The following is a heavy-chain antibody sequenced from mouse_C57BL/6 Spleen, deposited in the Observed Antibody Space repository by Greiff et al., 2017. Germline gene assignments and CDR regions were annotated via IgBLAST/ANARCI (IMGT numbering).Heavy chain of an antibody. Sequence: VNLVESGAELVRPGTSVKVSCKASGYAFTNYLIEWVKQRPGQGLEWIGVINPGSGGTNYNEKFKGKATLTADKSSSTAYMQLSSLTSEDSAVYFCARYYSNYEAWFAYWGQGTLVTVSA. CDR2: INPGSGGT. CDR3: ARYYSNYEAWFAY. D-gene: IGHD2-5*01. V-gene: IGHV1-54*01. J-gene: IGHJ3*01. CDR1: GYAFTNYL.